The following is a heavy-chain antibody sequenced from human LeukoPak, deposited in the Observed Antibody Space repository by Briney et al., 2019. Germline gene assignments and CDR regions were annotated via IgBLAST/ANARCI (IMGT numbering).Heavy chain of an antibody. Sequence: PSETLSLTCAVYGGSLSGYYWSWIRQPAGKGLEWIGRIDTSGSTNYNSSLKSRVTISVDTSKNQFSLKLSSVSAADTAVYYCARGRDIVVVPAANVPYYFDYWGQGTLVTVSS. V-gene: IGHV4-59*10. D-gene: IGHD2-2*01. CDR1: GGSLSGYY. CDR3: ARGRDIVVVPAANVPYYFDY. CDR2: IDTSGST. J-gene: IGHJ4*02.